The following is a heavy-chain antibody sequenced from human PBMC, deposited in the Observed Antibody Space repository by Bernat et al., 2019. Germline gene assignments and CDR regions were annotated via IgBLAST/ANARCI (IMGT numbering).Heavy chain of an antibody. J-gene: IGHJ6*03. CDR1: GFTFSDYY. CDR2: ISSNSSCT. CDR3: ARGPDTSAPYLDV. Sequence: QVQLVESGGGLVKPGGSLRLSCAASGFTFSDYYMSWIRQAPGKGLDWVSYISSNSSCTNDADSVEGECTISRDKAKNSLYLQLNSLRAEDTAVDYCARGPDTSAPYLDVWGKGTTVTVSS. V-gene: IGHV3-11*05.